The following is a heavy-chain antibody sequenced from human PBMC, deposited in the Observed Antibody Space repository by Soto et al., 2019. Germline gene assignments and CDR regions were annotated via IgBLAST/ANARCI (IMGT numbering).Heavy chain of an antibody. CDR2: LSGSGGST. V-gene: IGHV3-23*01. CDR1: GFHFRSYG. CDR3: AKDPYYFGSWSSYIPTRFDY. Sequence: PGGSLRLSCAASGFHFRSYGMSWVRQAPGKGLEWVSGLSGSGGSTYYADSVKGRFTISRDISNNTLYLQMNSLRAEDTAIYFCAKDPYYFGSWSSYIPTRFDYWGQGTLVTVSS. J-gene: IGHJ4*02. D-gene: IGHD3-10*01.